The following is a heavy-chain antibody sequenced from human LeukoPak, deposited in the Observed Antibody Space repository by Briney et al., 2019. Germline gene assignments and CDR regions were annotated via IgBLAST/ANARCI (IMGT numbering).Heavy chain of an antibody. D-gene: IGHD6-13*01. CDR3: ARGEGYSSSWYQPHFDY. CDR1: GGSISSSNW. CDR2: IYRSGST. V-gene: IGHV4-4*02. Sequence: SETLSLTCAVSGGSISSSNWWSWVRPPPGKGLEWIGEIYRSGSTKYNPSLKSRVTISVDKSKNQFSLKLSSVTAADTAVYSCARGEGYSSSWYQPHFDYWGQGTLVTVSS. J-gene: IGHJ4*02.